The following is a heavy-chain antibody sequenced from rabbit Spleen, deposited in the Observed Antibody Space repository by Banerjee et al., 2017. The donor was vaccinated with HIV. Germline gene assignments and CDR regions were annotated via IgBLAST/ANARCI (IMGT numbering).Heavy chain of an antibody. J-gene: IGHJ4*01. CDR1: GFSFSRSYY. V-gene: IGHV1S45*01. D-gene: IGHD4-1*01. Sequence: QEQLEESGGDLVKPEGSLTLTCTASGFSFSRSYYMCWVRQAPGKGLECIACIYPDSSGSTYYASWAKGRFTISKTSSTTVTLQMTSLTAADTATYFCARSGYVGWGGDGDLMGNKLWGPGTLVTVS. CDR2: IYPDSSGST. CDR3: ARSGYVGWGGDGDLMGNKL.